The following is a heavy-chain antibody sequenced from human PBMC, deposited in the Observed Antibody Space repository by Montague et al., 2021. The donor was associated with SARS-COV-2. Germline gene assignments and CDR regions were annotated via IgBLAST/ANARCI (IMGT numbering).Heavy chain of an antibody. CDR2: IYHSGST. Sequence: SETLSLTCAVSGGSISGSHWWSWVRQPPGKGLEWIGEIYHSGSTNYNPSLKSLVTISIDKSKNQFSLKLSSVTAADTAVYYCAREFRTYGYGGQYWYFDLWGRGTMVTVSS. CDR1: GGSISGSHW. D-gene: IGHD3-10*01. J-gene: IGHJ2*01. V-gene: IGHV4-4*02. CDR3: AREFRTYGYGGQYWYFDL.